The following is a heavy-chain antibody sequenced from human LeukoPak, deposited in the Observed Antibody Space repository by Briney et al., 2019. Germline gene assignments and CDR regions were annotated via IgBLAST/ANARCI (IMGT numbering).Heavy chain of an antibody. Sequence: GGSLRLSCAASGFTFSSYAMSWVRQAPGKGLEWVSAISGSGGSTYYADSVKGRFTISRDNSKNTLYLQMNSLRAEDTAVYYCATGGRYGATGYYYYYMDVWGKGTTVTVSS. CDR3: ATGGRYGATGYYYYYMDV. CDR2: ISGSGGST. J-gene: IGHJ6*03. D-gene: IGHD1-26*01. CDR1: GFTFSSYA. V-gene: IGHV3-23*01.